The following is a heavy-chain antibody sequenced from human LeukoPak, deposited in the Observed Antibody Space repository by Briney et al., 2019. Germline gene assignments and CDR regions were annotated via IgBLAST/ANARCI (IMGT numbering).Heavy chain of an antibody. J-gene: IGHJ5*02. Sequence: GGFLRLSCAGSGFTFNIYSMSWVRQAPGKGLEWVSYITSGSTSIYYADSVKGRFTISRDDAKNSLYLQMNSLRVEDTAIYYCTTLNFHDTWGQGTLVTVSS. CDR3: TTLNFHDT. CDR2: ITSGSTSI. CDR1: GFTFNIYS. V-gene: IGHV3-48*01. D-gene: IGHD3-9*01.